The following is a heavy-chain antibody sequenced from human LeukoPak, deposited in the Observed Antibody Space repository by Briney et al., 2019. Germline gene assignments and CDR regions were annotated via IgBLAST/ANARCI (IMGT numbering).Heavy chain of an antibody. CDR2: INPNSGGT. D-gene: IGHD5/OR15-5a*01. V-gene: IGHV1-2*02. CDR3: ASGSTMTDCDY. Sequence: AASVKVSCKASGYTFTDYYMHWVRQAPGQGLEWMGWINPNSGGTNYAQKFQGRVTMTRDTAISTAYMELNRLRSDDTAVYYCASGSTMTDCDYWGQGTLVTVSS. J-gene: IGHJ4*02. CDR1: GYTFTDYY.